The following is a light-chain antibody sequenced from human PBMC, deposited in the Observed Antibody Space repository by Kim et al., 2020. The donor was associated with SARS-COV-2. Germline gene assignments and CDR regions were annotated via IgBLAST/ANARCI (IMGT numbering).Light chain of an antibody. J-gene: IGLJ3*02. CDR2: TDD. CDR1: TSNIGSSA. V-gene: IGLV1-44*01. CDR3: AAWADSLNAPV. Sequence: QSVLTQPPSASGTPGQRVTISCSGDTSNIGSSAVNWYQQLPERAPKLIIYTDDQRPSGVPDRFSGSKSGTSASLAIRGLQSADEAIYYCAAWADSLNAPVFGGGTQLTVL.